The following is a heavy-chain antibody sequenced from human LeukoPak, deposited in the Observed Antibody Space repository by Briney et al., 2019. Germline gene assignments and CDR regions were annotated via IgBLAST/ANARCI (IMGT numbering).Heavy chain of an antibody. CDR2: IYYSGST. J-gene: IGHJ4*02. V-gene: IGHV4-59*01. CDR3: AREPYCGSTSCYDY. D-gene: IGHD2-2*01. Sequence: SSETLSLTCTVSGGSISSYYWSWIRQPPGKGLEWIGYIYYSGSTNYNPSLKSRVTISVDTSKNQFSLKLSSVTAADTAVYYCAREPYCGSTSCYDYWGQGTLVTVSS. CDR1: GGSISSYY.